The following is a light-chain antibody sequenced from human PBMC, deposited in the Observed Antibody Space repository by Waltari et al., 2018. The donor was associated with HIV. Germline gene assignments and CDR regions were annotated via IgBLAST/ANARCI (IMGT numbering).Light chain of an antibody. CDR3: CSYAGSDTFVL. CDR2: DVS. J-gene: IGLJ2*01. V-gene: IGLV2-11*01. Sequence: QSALTQPRSVSGSPGQSVTISCTGTSSDVGGYDYVSWYQQHPGEAPKLIIYDVSKSPVGVPDRFSCSKSGNSASLTSSGLQAEDEAGYYCCSYAGSDTFVLFGGGTKVTVL. CDR1: SSDVGGYDY.